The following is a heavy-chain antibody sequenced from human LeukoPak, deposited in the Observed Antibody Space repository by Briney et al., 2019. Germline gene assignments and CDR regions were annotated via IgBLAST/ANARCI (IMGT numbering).Heavy chain of an antibody. D-gene: IGHD3-22*01. CDR3: ARRHYECSGYFYFDY. V-gene: IGHV4-59*08. CDR2: IYYSGIT. Sequence: PSETLSLTRTVSGASISSVYWSSVRQPPGKGVEWIGYIYYSGITNFNPSLKSGATISVDTSKHQFSLKPSSVTAADTAVYYCARRHYECSGYFYFDYWGQGTLVTVSS. J-gene: IGHJ4*02. CDR1: GASISSVY.